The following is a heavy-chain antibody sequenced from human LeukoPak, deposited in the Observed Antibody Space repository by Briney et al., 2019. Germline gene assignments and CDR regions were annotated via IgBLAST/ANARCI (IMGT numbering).Heavy chain of an antibody. CDR2: ISAYNGNT. J-gene: IGHJ4*02. V-gene: IGHV1-18*01. CDR1: GYTFTSYG. Sequence: GASVKVSCKATGYTFTSYGISWVRQAPGQGLEWMGWISAYNGNTNYAQKLQGRVTMTTDTSTSTAYMELRSLRSDDTAVYYCARDPGPWYSSSWYPPDYWGQGTLVTVSS. D-gene: IGHD6-13*01. CDR3: ARDPGPWYSSSWYPPDY.